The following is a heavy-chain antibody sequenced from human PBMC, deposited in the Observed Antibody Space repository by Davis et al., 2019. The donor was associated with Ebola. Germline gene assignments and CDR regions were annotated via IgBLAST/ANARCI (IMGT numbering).Heavy chain of an antibody. Sequence: SETLSLTCTVSGGSVSSGSYYWSWIRQPPGKGLEWIGYIYYSGSTNYNPSLKSRVTISVDTSKNQFSLKLSSVTAADTAVYYCARWGTYYDFWSGRYYYYYGMDVWGQGTTVTVSS. CDR2: IYYSGST. CDR1: GGSVSSGSYY. CDR3: ARWGTYYDFWSGRYYYYYGMDV. V-gene: IGHV4-61*01. D-gene: IGHD3-3*01. J-gene: IGHJ6*02.